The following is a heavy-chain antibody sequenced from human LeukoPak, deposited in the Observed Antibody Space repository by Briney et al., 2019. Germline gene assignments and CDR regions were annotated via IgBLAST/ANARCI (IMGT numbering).Heavy chain of an antibody. CDR2: ILYDGSNK. D-gene: IGHD1-14*01. CDR1: GFTFSSYA. V-gene: IGHV3-30*03. Sequence: GGSLRLSRAASGFTFSSYAMSGVRQAPGKGLEGVAVILYDGSNKSYADPVKGRFTVSRDNSKNTLYLQMNSLRAEDTAVYYCARDHSQVYYFDYWGQGTLVPVSS. J-gene: IGHJ4*02. CDR3: ARDHSQVYYFDY.